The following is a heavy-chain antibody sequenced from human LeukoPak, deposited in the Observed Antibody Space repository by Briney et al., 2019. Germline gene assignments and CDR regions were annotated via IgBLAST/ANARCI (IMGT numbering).Heavy chain of an antibody. Sequence: GGSLRLSCAASGFTFSYHAMNWVRHAPGKGLEWLAYIGVGGSTQYYGDSVKGRFTISRDNAKNSLYLQMNSLRAEDTAVYYCARDLMGIAYRGAFYYWGQGTLVTVSS. CDR1: GFTFSYHA. D-gene: IGHD6-13*01. J-gene: IGHJ4*02. CDR3: ARDLMGIAYRGAFYY. CDR2: IGVGGSTQ. V-gene: IGHV3-48*04.